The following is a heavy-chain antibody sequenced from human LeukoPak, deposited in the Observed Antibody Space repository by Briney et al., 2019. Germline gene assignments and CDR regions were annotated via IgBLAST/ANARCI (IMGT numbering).Heavy chain of an antibody. CDR2: IYPGDSDT. J-gene: IGHJ4*02. CDR1: GHSFTSYW. Sequence: GESLKISCTGSGHSFTSYWIGWVRQMPGKGLEWMGIIYPGDSDTRYSPSFQGQVTISADKSISTAYLQWSSLKASDTAMYYCARMRIAAAGTFGYWGQGTLVTVSS. D-gene: IGHD6-13*01. V-gene: IGHV5-51*01. CDR3: ARMRIAAAGTFGY.